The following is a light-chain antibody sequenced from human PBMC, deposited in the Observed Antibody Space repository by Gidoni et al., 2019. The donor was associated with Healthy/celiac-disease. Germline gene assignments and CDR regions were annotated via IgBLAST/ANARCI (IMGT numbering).Light chain of an antibody. CDR3: QQYGSSPGT. J-gene: IGKJ1*01. CDR1: QSVSSSY. V-gene: IGKV3-20*01. Sequence: ELVLTPSPGTLSLSQGERATLSYRASQSVSSSYLAWYQPEPGQAPRLLIYGASSKATGIPDRVRWSGSGTDFTLTISRLRAEDFSVYYFQQYGSSPGTFGQGTKVEIK. CDR2: GAS.